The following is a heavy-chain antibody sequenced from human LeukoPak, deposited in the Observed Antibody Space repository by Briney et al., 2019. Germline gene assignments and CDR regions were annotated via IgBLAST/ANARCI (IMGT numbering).Heavy chain of an antibody. V-gene: IGHV4-34*01. J-gene: IGHJ6*02. CDR2: INHSGST. CDR3: ARGGIGGMDV. D-gene: IGHD1-14*01. Sequence: SETLSLTCAVYGGSFSGYYWSWIRQPPGKGLEWIGEINHSGSTNYNPSLKSRVTISVDTSKNQFSLKLNSVTAADTAVYYCARGGIGGMDVWGQGTTVTVSS. CDR1: GGSFSGYY.